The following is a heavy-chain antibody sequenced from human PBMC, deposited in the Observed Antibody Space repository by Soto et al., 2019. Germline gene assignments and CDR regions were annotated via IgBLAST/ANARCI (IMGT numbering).Heavy chain of an antibody. CDR1: GGSISSYY. V-gene: IGHV4-4*07. D-gene: IGHD6-19*01. CDR3: ARSPQPDRSGWYEAFRWFDP. CDR2: IYTSGST. J-gene: IGHJ5*02. Sequence: SETLSLTCTVSGGSISSYYWSWIRQPAGKGLEWIGRIYTSGSTNYNPSLKSRVTMSVDTSKNQFSLKLSSVTAADTAVYYCARSPQPDRSGWYEAFRWFDPWGQGTLVTVSS.